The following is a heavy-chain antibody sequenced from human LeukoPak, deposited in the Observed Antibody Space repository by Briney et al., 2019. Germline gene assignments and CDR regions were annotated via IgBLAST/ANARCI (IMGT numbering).Heavy chain of an antibody. Sequence: SETLSLTCTVSGGSISSSSYYWGWIRQPPGKGLEWIGSIYYSGSTYYNPSLKSRVTISVDTSKNQFSLKLSSVTAADTAVYYCARAGYYDSSGYYPRVWFDPWGQGTLVTVSS. CDR1: GGSISSSSYY. CDR3: ARAGYYDSSGYYPRVWFDP. J-gene: IGHJ5*02. V-gene: IGHV4-39*07. D-gene: IGHD3-22*01. CDR2: IYYSGST.